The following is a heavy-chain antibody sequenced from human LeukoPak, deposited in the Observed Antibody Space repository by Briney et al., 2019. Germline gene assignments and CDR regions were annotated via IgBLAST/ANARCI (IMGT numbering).Heavy chain of an antibody. Sequence: SVTVSFKASGYTLTSSGFSWVRQAPGQGREWMGRIIPTLEVANYAQKFQGRVTITADKSTSTAYMELSSLRPEDTAVYYCARVISGTWLWFWGQGTLVTVSS. V-gene: IGHV1-69*04. J-gene: IGHJ4*02. D-gene: IGHD1-14*01. CDR3: ARVISGTWLWF. CDR1: GYTLTSSG. CDR2: IIPTLEVA.